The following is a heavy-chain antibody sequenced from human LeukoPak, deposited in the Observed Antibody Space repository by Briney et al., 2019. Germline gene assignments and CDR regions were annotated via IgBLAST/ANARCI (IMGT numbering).Heavy chain of an antibody. V-gene: IGHV4-38-2*02. Sequence: TSETLSLTCTVSGYSISSGYYWGWIRQPPGKGLEWIGSIYHSGSTYYNPSLKSRVTISVDTSKNQFSLKLSSVTAADTAVYYCARDYTFGGVIAPYYFDYWGQGTLSPSPQ. D-gene: IGHD3-16*02. CDR1: GYSISSGYY. CDR2: IYHSGST. J-gene: IGHJ4*02. CDR3: ARDYTFGGVIAPYYFDY.